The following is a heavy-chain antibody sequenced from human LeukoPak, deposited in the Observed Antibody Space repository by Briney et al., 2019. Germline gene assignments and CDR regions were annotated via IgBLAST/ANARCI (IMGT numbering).Heavy chain of an antibody. J-gene: IGHJ4*02. D-gene: IGHD4-23*01. Sequence: SGTLSLTCAVSGGSISSSNWWGWVRQPPGKGLEWIGEIYHSWSTNYNPSLKSRVTISVDKSKNQFSLKLSSVTAADTAVYYCARVGHYGGNSGTQSDYWGQGTLVTVSS. CDR1: GGSISSSNW. CDR2: IYHSWST. V-gene: IGHV4-4*02. CDR3: ARVGHYGGNSGTQSDY.